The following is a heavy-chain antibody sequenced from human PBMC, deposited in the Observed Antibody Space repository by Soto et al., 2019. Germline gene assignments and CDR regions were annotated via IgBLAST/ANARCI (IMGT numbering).Heavy chain of an antibody. V-gene: IGHV4-38-2*01. CDR1: GYSISSGYY. J-gene: IGHJ5*02. D-gene: IGHD3-10*01. CDR2: IYHSGST. Sequence: QVQLQESGPGLVNPSETLSLTCAVSGYSISSGYYWGWIRQPPGKGLEWIGSIYHSGSTYYNPSLKSRVTISVDTSKNQFSLKLSSVTAADTAVYYCARVNYGSGMVGNPNNWFDPWGHGTLVTVSS. CDR3: ARVNYGSGMVGNPNNWFDP.